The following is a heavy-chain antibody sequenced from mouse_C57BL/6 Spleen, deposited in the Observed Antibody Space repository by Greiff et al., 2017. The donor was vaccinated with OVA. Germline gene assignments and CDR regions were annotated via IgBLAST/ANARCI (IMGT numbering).Heavy chain of an antibody. J-gene: IGHJ2*01. Sequence: EVKLMESGGGLVKPGGSLKLSCAASGFTFSSYAMSWVRQTPEKRLEWVATISDGGSYTYYPDNVKGRFTISRDNAKNNLYLQMSHLKSEDTAMYYCARGRGYDYFDYGGQGTTLTVSS. CDR2: ISDGGSYT. V-gene: IGHV5-4*03. CDR1: GFTFSSYA. D-gene: IGHD2-3*01. CDR3: ARGRGYDYFDY.